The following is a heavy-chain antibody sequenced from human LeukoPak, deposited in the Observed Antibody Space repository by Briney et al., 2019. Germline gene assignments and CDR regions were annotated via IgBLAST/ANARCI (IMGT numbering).Heavy chain of an antibody. V-gene: IGHV4-59*01. CDR3: ARNNHYENSGFPYYYYGMDV. Sequence: KTSETLSLTCTVSGGPISSYYWNWIRQPPGKGLVWIAYIYYNGNTKYNPSLKSRVTVSVDTSKNQFSLKLTSVTAADTAVYYCARNNHYENSGFPYYYYGMDVWGQGTTVTVSS. CDR1: GGPISSYY. CDR2: IYYNGNT. J-gene: IGHJ6*02. D-gene: IGHD3-22*01.